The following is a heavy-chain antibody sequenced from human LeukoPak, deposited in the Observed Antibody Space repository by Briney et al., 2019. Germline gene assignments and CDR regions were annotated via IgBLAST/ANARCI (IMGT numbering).Heavy chain of an antibody. CDR1: GYTFTDYY. D-gene: IGHD6-13*01. CDR2: IYPNTGGT. V-gene: IGHV1-2*02. J-gene: IGHJ4*02. CDR3: TRAAAASWIDF. Sequence: ASVKVSCKASGYTFTDYYIHWVRQAPGQGLEWMGWIYPNTGGTGSAQKFQGRVTMTRDTSIGTACMELSSLKSDDTAVYYCTRAAAASWIDFWGQGTLVTVSS.